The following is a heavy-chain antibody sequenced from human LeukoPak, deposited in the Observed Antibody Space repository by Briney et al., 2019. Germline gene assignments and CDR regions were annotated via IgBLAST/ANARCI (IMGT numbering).Heavy chain of an antibody. J-gene: IGHJ6*02. CDR3: ARDRYYGMDV. CDR2: INSDGSST. Sequence: GGSLRLSCAASGFAFRNYWMHWVRQAPGKGLVWVSRINSDGSSTKYADSVKGRFTISRDNAKNTLYLQMNSLRVEDTAVYYCARDRYYGMDVWGQGTTVTVSS. V-gene: IGHV3-74*03. CDR1: GFAFRNYW.